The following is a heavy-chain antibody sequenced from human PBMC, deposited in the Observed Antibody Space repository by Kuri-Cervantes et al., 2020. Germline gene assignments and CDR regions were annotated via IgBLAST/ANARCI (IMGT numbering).Heavy chain of an antibody. CDR3: ARGLCSSSWSTPYYCYGMDV. CDR2: ISAYNGNT. CDR1: GYTFTSYG. V-gene: IGHV1-18*01. J-gene: IGHJ6*02. Sequence: ASVKVSCKASGYTFTSYGISWVRQAPGQGLEWMGWISAYNGNTNYAQKLQGRVTTTTDTSTSTAYMELRSLRSDDTAVYYCARGLCSSSWSTPYYCYGMDVWGQGTTVTVSS. D-gene: IGHD6-13*01.